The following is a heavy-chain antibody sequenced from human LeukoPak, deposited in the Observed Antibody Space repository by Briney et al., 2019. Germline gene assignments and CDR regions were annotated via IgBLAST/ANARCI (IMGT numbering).Heavy chain of an antibody. CDR1: GFTFSSYG. CDR2: IRYDGSNK. Sequence: GGSLRLSCAASGFTFSSYGMHWVRQAPGKGLEWVAFIRYDGSNKYYADSVKGRFTISRDNSKNTLYLQMNSLRAGDTAVYYCAKDDRRHGSLGYWGQETLVTVSS. D-gene: IGHD3-10*01. V-gene: IGHV3-30*02. CDR3: AKDDRRHGSLGY. J-gene: IGHJ4*02.